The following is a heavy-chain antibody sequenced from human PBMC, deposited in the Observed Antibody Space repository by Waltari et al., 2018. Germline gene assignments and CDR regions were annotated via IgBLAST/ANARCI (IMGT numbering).Heavy chain of an antibody. Sequence: EVQLVESGGGLVKPGGSLRLSCAASGFTFSSYSMNWVSQAPGKGLEWVSSISSSSSYIYYADSVKGRFTISRDNAKNSLYLQMNSLRAEDTAVYYCARYTSGYESICLDVWGKGTTVTVSS. CDR3: ARYTSGYESICLDV. V-gene: IGHV3-21*01. CDR2: ISSSSSYI. CDR1: GFTFSSYS. J-gene: IGHJ6*04. D-gene: IGHD5-12*01.